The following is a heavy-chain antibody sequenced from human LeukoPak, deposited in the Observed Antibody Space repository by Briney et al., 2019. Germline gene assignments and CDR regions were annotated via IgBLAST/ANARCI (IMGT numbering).Heavy chain of an antibody. Sequence: GGSLRLSCTASGFTLSSFGMHWVRQAPGKGLEWVAVISDDGSNTYYADSVKGRFTISRDNSKNTLYLQLNSLRTEDTAVYYCAKDADTATIINWYFDLWGRGTLVTVSS. D-gene: IGHD5-18*01. CDR1: GFTLSSFG. CDR2: ISDDGSNT. J-gene: IGHJ2*01. V-gene: IGHV3-30*18. CDR3: AKDADTATIINWYFDL.